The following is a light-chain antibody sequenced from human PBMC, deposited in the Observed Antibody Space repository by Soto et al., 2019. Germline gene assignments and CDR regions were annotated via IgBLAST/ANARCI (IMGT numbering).Light chain of an antibody. CDR1: QTVNSDY. Sequence: EIVLTQSPGTLSLSPGERAILSCRASQTVNSDYLAWFQQRPGQAPRLLIFATSRRATDIPDRFSGSGSGTDFTLAIRRLEPEDFAVYYCHQFGYSPRTFGQGTKVDIK. V-gene: IGKV3-20*01. J-gene: IGKJ1*01. CDR2: ATS. CDR3: HQFGYSPRT.